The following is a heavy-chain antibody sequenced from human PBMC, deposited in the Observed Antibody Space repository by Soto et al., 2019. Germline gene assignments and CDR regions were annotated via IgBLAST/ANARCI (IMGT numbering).Heavy chain of an antibody. Sequence: QVQLVQSGAEVKKPGASVKVSCKASGYTFTSYGISWVRQAPGQGLEWMGWISAYNGNTNYAQKLQGTVTMTTDTSTSTAYMELRSLRSDDTALYYCARVNYYAAGSYYYYQIAVWGQCTTVTVSS. D-gene: IGHD3-10*01. CDR1: GYTFTSYG. J-gene: IGHJ6*02. CDR3: ARVNYYAAGSYYYYQIAV. V-gene: IGHV1-18*01. CDR2: ISAYNGNT.